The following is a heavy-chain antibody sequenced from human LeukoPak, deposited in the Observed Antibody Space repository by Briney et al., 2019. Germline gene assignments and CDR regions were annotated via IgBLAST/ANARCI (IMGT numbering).Heavy chain of an antibody. V-gene: IGHV1-2*02. CDR3: ARANPPYCSSTTCLFDY. D-gene: IGHD2-2*01. CDR1: GYTFTGYY. J-gene: IGHJ4*02. CDR2: INPNSGDT. Sequence: GASVKVSCKASGYTFTGYYMHWVRQAPGQGFDWVGWINPNSGDTNYAQKFQGRVTMTRDTSISTAHMELSRLRSDDTAVYYCARANPPYCSSTTCLFDYWGQGTLVTVSS.